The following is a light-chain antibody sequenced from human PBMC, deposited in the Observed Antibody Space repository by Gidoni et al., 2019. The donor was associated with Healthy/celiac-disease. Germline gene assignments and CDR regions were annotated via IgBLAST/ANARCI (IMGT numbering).Light chain of an antibody. CDR1: QSVSSN. J-gene: IGKJ1*01. CDR2: GAS. V-gene: IGKV3-15*01. Sequence: EIVMTQSPATLSVSPGERATLSCRASQSVSSNLAWYQQKPGQAPRLLIYGASTMATGIPARFSGSGSGTEFTLTISILQSEDFAVYYCQQYNNWPPRTFXQXTKVEIK. CDR3: QQYNNWPPRT.